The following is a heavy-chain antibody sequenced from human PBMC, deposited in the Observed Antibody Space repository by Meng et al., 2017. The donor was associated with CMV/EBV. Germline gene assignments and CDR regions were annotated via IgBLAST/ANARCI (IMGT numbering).Heavy chain of an antibody. Sequence: GGSLRLSCAASGFTFSSYAMHWVRQAPGKGLEWVAVISYDGSNKYYADSVKGRFTISRDNSKNTLYLQMNSLRAEDTAVHYCARFPYYDFWSGYYTWVGGPPNSIDYWGQGTLVTVSS. CDR2: ISYDGSNK. CDR1: GFTFSSYA. J-gene: IGHJ4*02. CDR3: ARFPYYDFWSGYYTWVGGPPNSIDY. V-gene: IGHV3-30-3*01. D-gene: IGHD3-3*01.